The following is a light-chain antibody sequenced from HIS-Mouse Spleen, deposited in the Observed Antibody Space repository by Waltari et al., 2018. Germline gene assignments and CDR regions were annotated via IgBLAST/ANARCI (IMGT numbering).Light chain of an antibody. J-gene: IGKJ4*01. Sequence: DVVMTQSPLSLPVTLGQPASISCRSSQSLVYSDGNTYLNWFQQRPGPSRRRLIYKVSNRDAVVPDRFSGSGSGTDFTLKISRVEAEDVGGYYCMQGTHWPLTFGGGTKVEIK. CDR2: KVS. V-gene: IGKV2-30*01. CDR1: QSLVYSDGNTY. CDR3: MQGTHWPLT.